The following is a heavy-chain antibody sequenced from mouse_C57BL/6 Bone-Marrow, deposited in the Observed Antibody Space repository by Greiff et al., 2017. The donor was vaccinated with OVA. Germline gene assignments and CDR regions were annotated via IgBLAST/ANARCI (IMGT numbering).Heavy chain of an antibody. Sequence: VQLQQPGAELVRPGSSVKLSCKASGYTFTSYWMDWVKQRPGQGLEWIGNIYPSDSETHYNQKFKDKATLTVDKSSSTAYMQLSSLTSEDSAVYYCARTHYYYAMDYWGQGTSVTVSS. CDR1: GYTFTSYW. D-gene: IGHD1-2*01. CDR2: IYPSDSET. J-gene: IGHJ4*01. V-gene: IGHV1-61*01. CDR3: ARTHYYYAMDY.